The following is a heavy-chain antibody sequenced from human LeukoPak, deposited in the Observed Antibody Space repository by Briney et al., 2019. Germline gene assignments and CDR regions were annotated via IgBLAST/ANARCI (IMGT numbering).Heavy chain of an antibody. D-gene: IGHD6-19*01. CDR2: IYYSGST. V-gene: IGHV4-59*01. CDR3: ARDRGSSGWKYYYYGMDV. Sequence: PSETLSLTCAVYGGSFSGYYWSWIRQPPGKGLEWIGYIYYSGSTNYNPSLKSRVTISVDTSKNQFSLKLSSVTAADTAVYYCARDRGSSGWKYYYYGMDVWGQGTTVTVSS. CDR1: GGSFSGYY. J-gene: IGHJ6*02.